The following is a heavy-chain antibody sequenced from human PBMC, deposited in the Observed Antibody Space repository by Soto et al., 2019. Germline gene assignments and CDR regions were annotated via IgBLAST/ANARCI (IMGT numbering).Heavy chain of an antibody. J-gene: IGHJ3*02. CDR2: IYSGGST. CDR1: GFTVSSNY. CDR3: ARDVDYGDGAFDI. V-gene: IGHV3-66*01. D-gene: IGHD4-17*01. Sequence: GGSLRLSCAASGFTVSSNYMSWVRQAPGKGLEWVSVIYSGGSTYYADSVKGRFTISRDNSKNTLYLQMNSLRAEDTAVYYCARDVDYGDGAFDIWGQGTMVTVSS.